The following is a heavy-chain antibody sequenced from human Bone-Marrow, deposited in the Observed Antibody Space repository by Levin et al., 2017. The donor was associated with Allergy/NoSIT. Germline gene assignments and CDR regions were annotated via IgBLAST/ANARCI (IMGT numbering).Heavy chain of an antibody. J-gene: IGHJ4*02. CDR3: TRTRDYGNHFDF. Sequence: LSLTCAVSGFSFSTYAMSWVRQSPGKGLFWVSTITGSGGSLFYADSVRGRFSISRDNSKNTLYLQMNSLTAEDTATYYCTRTRDYGNHFDFWGQGALVTVSS. V-gene: IGHV3-23*01. CDR2: ITGSGGSL. D-gene: IGHD4-17*01. CDR1: GFSFSTYA.